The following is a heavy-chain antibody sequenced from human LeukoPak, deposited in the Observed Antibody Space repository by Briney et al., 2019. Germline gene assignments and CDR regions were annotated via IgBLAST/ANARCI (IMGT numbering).Heavy chain of an antibody. V-gene: IGHV4-34*01. J-gene: IGHJ6*02. CDR1: GGSFSGYY. CDR2: INHSGST. CDR3: ARLRTTDYTYYYYYHGMDV. D-gene: IGHD4-11*01. Sequence: AETLSLTCAVYGGSFSGYYWSWIRQPPGKGLEWIGEINHSGSTNYNPSLKSRVTISVDTSKNQSPLQLSSVTAAHTAVFYRARLRTTDYTYYYYYHGMDVWGQGTTVTVSS.